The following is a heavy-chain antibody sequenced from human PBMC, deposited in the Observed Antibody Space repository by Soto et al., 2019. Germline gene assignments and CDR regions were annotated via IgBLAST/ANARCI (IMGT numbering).Heavy chain of an antibody. CDR1: GFTFSTYV. D-gene: IGHD6-19*01. CDR3: AKSRLSQLLDFFVY. Sequence: EVQLLESWGALEQPGGSLRLSCAASGFTFSTYVMSWVRLAPGKGLDWVSAIIGSGDSTYYADSVKGRFTISRDNANNMLYLQMNSLSAEDTAVYYCAKSRLSQLLDFFVYWGQGPLVTLSS. CDR2: IIGSGDST. V-gene: IGHV3-23*01. J-gene: IGHJ4*02.